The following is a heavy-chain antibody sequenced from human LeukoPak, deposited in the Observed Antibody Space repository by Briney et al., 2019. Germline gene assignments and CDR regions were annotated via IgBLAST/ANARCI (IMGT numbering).Heavy chain of an antibody. CDR1: GYSISSGYY. CDR3: ARHRDYDFWSGYYTGAFDI. J-gene: IGHJ3*02. V-gene: IGHV4-38-2*01. Sequence: PSETLSLTCAVSGYSISSGYYWGWIRQPPGKGLEWIGSIYHSGSTSYNPTLKSRVTISVDTSKNQFSLKLSSVTAADTAVYYCARHRDYDFWSGYYTGAFDIWGQGTMVTVSS. CDR2: IYHSGST. D-gene: IGHD3-3*01.